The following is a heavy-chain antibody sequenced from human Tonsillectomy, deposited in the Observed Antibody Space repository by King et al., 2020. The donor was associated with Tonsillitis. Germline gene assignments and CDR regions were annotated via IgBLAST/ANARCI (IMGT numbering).Heavy chain of an antibody. CDR3: ARDPEYCSSTSCYTGGVYGMDV. J-gene: IGHJ6*02. D-gene: IGHD2-2*02. CDR1: GYTFTGYY. V-gene: IGHV1-2*02. Sequence: VQLVESGAEVKNPGASVKVSCKASGYTFTGYYMHWVRQAPGQGLEWMGWINPNSGGTNYAQKFQGRVTMTRDTSISTAYMELSRLRSDDTAVYYCARDPEYCSSTSCYTGGVYGMDVWGQGTTVTVSS. CDR2: INPNSGGT.